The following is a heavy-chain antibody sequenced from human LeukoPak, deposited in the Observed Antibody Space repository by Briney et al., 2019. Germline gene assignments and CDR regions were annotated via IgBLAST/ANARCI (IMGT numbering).Heavy chain of an antibody. D-gene: IGHD6-13*01. CDR2: ISADGTI. V-gene: IGHV3-43*02. CDR1: GFTFDDYA. Sequence: GGSLRLSCAASGFTFDDYAMHWVRQAPGKCLEWVALISADGTIYYADSVRGRFTISRDNNKNSLYLQMNSLRTEDTALYYCAKDLGYSSSPDFWGQGTLVTVSS. CDR3: AKDLGYSSSPDF. J-gene: IGHJ4*02.